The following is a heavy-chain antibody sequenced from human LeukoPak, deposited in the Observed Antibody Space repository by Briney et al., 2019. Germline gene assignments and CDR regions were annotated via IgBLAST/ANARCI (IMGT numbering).Heavy chain of an antibody. V-gene: IGHV3-49*04. CDR3: TIVAVNEYGDGQYFQY. CDR2: IRGKAHGGRT. Sequence: GGSLRLSCAASGFSFGDYAMSWVRQAPGKGLEWVGFIRGKAHGGRTEYAASVKGRFIISRDDSASIAYLQMNSLKTEDTAVYYCTIVAVNEYGDGQYFQYWGQGTLVTVS. J-gene: IGHJ1*01. CDR1: GFSFGDYA. D-gene: IGHD4/OR15-4a*01.